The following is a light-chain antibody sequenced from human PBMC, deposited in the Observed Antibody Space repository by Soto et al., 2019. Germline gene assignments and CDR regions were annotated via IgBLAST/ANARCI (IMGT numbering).Light chain of an antibody. V-gene: IGLV3-1*01. CDR3: QAWDSSTVV. Sequence: SYELTRPPSVSVSPGQTASITCSGDKLGNKNVCWYQQKPGQSPVLVIYQDNKRPSGIPERFSGSNSGNTATLTISGTQAMDEADYYCQAWDSSTVVFGGGTKLTVL. CDR1: KLGNKN. J-gene: IGLJ2*01. CDR2: QDN.